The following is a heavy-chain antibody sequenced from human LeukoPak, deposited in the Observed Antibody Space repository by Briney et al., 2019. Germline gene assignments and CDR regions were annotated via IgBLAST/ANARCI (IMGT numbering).Heavy chain of an antibody. V-gene: IGHV4-4*07. Sequence: SETLSLTCSVSGGSVSSYYWSWIRQPAGKGLEWIGRISASASSNYNPSLRSRVIMSVDTPKNQFSLNLSSVTAADTAVYYCATEGGGPRWLDPWGQGTLVTVSS. J-gene: IGHJ5*02. D-gene: IGHD6-25*01. CDR1: GGSVSSYY. CDR2: ISASASS. CDR3: ATEGGGPRWLDP.